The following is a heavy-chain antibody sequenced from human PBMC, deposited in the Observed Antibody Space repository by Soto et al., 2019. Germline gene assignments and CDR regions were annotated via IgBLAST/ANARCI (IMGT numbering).Heavy chain of an antibody. CDR2: IYYSGST. J-gene: IGHJ6*02. CDR3: ARRHYYYGMDV. V-gene: IGHV4-59*12. Sequence: SETLSLTCTVSGGSISRYYWNWIRQPPGKGLEWIGYIYYSGSTNYNPSLKSRVTISVDKSKNQFSLKLSSVTAADTAVYYCARRHYYYGMDVWGQGTTVTVSS. CDR1: GGSISRYY.